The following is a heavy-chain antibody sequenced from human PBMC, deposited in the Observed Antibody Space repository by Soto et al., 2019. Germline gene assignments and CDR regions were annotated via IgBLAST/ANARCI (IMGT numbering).Heavy chain of an antibody. Sequence: EVQLVQSGAEVKKPGESLKISCKGSGYSITSYWIGWVRQMPGKGLEWMGIIYPGDSDTRYSPSFQGQVTISADKSISTAYLQWSTLKASDTAMYYCASHDLFSNGSGSYYAFDYWGQGTLVSVSS. V-gene: IGHV5-51*01. D-gene: IGHD3-10*01. CDR1: GYSITSYW. CDR2: IYPGDSDT. J-gene: IGHJ4*02. CDR3: ASHDLFSNGSGSYYAFDY.